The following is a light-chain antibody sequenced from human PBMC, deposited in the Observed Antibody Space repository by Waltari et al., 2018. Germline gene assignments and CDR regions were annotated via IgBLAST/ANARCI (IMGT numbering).Light chain of an antibody. CDR2: DVS. Sequence: QSALTQPASVSGPPGQSITISCTGTSSDAGGYNYVSWYQQHPGKAPKLMIYDVSNRPSGVSNRFSGSKSGNTASLTISGLQAEDEADYYCSSYTSSSFYVFGTGTKVTVL. CDR1: SSDAGGYNY. J-gene: IGLJ1*01. CDR3: SSYTSSSFYV. V-gene: IGLV2-14*01.